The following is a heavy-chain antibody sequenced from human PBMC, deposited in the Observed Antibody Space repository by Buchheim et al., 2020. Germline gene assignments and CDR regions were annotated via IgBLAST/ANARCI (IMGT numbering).Heavy chain of an antibody. CDR3: TVDVSGREWTPFDY. V-gene: IGHV3-7*01. J-gene: IGHJ4*02. Sequence: EVQLVESGGGLVQPGGSLRLSCAASGFTFGSYWMSWVRQAPGKGLEWVANIDHDGSEKYHSESVKGRFTISRDNAKKSLNLQMNSPRTEDTAVYYCTVDVSGREWTPFDYWGQGILVTVSS. CDR1: GFTFGSYW. D-gene: IGHD3-3*01. CDR2: IDHDGSEK.